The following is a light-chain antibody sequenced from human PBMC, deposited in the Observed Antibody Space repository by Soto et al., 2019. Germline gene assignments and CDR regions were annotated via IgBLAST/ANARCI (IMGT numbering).Light chain of an antibody. J-gene: IGLJ2*01. CDR1: LSDIGAYDL. V-gene: IGLV2-8*01. CDR2: DVT. Sequence: QSALTQPPSASGSPGQSVTISCTGTLSDIGAYDLVSWYQQYPGKAPKLMIYDVTNRPSGVPNRFSGSKSGNTASLIISGLQAADEAEYYCCCCSYAGSSSFRVLFGGGTQLTVL. CDR3: CSYAGSSSFRVL.